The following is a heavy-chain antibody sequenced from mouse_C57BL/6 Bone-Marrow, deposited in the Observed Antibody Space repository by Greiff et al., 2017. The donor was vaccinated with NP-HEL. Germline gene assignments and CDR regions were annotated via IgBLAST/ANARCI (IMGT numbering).Heavy chain of an antibody. CDR3: ARESNYWYFDV. CDR2: IHPNSGST. D-gene: IGHD2-5*01. J-gene: IGHJ1*03. Sequence: QVQLQQPGAELVKPGASVKLSCKASGYTFTSYWMHWVKQRPGQGLEWIGMIHPNSGSTNYNEKFKSKATLTVEKSSSTAYMQLSSLTSEDSAVYYCARESNYWYFDVWGTGTTVTVSS. V-gene: IGHV1-64*01. CDR1: GYTFTSYW.